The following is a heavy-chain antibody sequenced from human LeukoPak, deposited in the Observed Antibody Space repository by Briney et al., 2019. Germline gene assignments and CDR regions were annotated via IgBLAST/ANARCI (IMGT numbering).Heavy chain of an antibody. CDR3: ASQGYARFDP. CDR1: GFTFSSTW. J-gene: IGHJ5*02. Sequence: GGSLRLSCAASGFTFSSTWMSWVRQAPGKGLEWVGNIQPDGSEGYPVDSVKGRFTISRDNARNSLFLQMNSLRVEDTAVYYCASQGYARFDPWGQGTLVTVSS. V-gene: IGHV3-7*01. D-gene: IGHD3-16*01. CDR2: IQPDGSEG.